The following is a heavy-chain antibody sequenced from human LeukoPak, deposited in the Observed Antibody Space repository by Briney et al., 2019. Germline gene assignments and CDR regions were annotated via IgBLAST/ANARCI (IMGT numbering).Heavy chain of an antibody. CDR3: ARLSGSGSQFDY. J-gene: IGHJ4*02. D-gene: IGHD3-10*01. CDR1: GGSISSSSYY. V-gene: IGHV4-39*01. CDR2: IYYSGST. Sequence: SETLSLTCTVSGGSISSSSYYWGWIRQPPGKGLEWIGTIYYSGSTYCNPSLKSRVTISVDTSKNQFSLKLSSVTAADTAVYYCARLSGSGSQFDYWGQGTLVTVSS.